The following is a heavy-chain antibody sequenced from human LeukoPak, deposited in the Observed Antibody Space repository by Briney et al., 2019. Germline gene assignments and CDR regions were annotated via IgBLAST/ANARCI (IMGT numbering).Heavy chain of an antibody. D-gene: IGHD6-19*01. CDR3: ARGAWLLEPLDY. Sequence: ASVKVSCKASGCTFTSYGISWVRQAPGQGLEWMGWISAYSGNTNYAQKLQGRVTMTTDTSTSTAYMELRSLRSDDTAVYYCARGAWLLEPLDYWGQGTLVTVSS. J-gene: IGHJ4*02. CDR2: ISAYSGNT. CDR1: GCTFTSYG. V-gene: IGHV1-18*01.